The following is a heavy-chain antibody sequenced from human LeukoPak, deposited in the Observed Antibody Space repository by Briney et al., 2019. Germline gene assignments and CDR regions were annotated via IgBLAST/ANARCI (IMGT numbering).Heavy chain of an antibody. V-gene: IGHV3-48*01. D-gene: IGHD6-13*01. CDR3: VRAAAAGQYRSFEY. Sequence: PGGPLRLSCAASGFTFSSYSMNWVRQAPGKGLEWVSYISSSSSTIYYADSVKGRFTISRDNAKNSLYLQMNSLRAEDTAVYYCVRAAAAGQYRSFEYWGQGTLVTVSS. CDR2: ISSSSSTI. J-gene: IGHJ4*02. CDR1: GFTFSSYS.